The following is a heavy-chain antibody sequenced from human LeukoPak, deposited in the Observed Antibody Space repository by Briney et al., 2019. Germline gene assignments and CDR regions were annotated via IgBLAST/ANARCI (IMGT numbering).Heavy chain of an antibody. Sequence: GGSLRLSCAASGFTFSSYWMSWVRQAPGKGLEWVTIISYDGGNKYYADSVKGRFTISRDNSRDTLFLRMHSLRADDTAVYYCAREYSSGYYRTFDFWGQGTLVTVSS. D-gene: IGHD3-22*01. V-gene: IGHV3-30-3*01. CDR3: AREYSSGYYRTFDF. CDR1: GFTFSSYW. CDR2: ISYDGGNK. J-gene: IGHJ4*02.